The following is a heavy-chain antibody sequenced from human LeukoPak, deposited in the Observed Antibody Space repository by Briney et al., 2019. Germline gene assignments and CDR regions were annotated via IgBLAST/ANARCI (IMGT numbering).Heavy chain of an antibody. CDR1: GFTFRSYN. Sequence: KPGGSLRLSCAASGFTFRSYNFHWVRQAPGKGLEWVSFISSSSSSIYYADSVKGRFTISRDNAKNSLYLQMNSLGAEDTAVYYCARDQGSGWWAYWGQGTLVTVSS. D-gene: IGHD6-19*01. V-gene: IGHV3-21*01. J-gene: IGHJ4*02. CDR2: ISSSSSSI. CDR3: ARDQGSGWWAY.